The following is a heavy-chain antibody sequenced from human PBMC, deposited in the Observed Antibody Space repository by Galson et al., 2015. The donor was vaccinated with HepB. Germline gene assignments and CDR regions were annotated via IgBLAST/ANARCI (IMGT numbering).Heavy chain of an antibody. CDR1: GYTFTSYA. CDR3: ARDRRMTTVTTDAFDI. D-gene: IGHD4-17*01. V-gene: IGHV1-3*01. Sequence: SVKVSCKASGYTFTSYAMHWVRQAPGQRLEWMGWINAGNGNTKYSQKFQGRVTITRDTSASTAYMELSSLRSEDTAVYYCARDRRMTTVTTDAFDIWGQGTMVTVSS. CDR2: INAGNGNT. J-gene: IGHJ3*02.